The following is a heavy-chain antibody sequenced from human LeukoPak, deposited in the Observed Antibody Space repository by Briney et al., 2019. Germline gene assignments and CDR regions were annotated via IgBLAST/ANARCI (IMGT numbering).Heavy chain of an antibody. J-gene: IGHJ4*02. V-gene: IGHV4-39*07. CDR2: IYYSGST. CDR1: GGSISSSSYY. CDR3: ARLPGYSSSWYGYYFDY. D-gene: IGHD6-13*01. Sequence: PSETLSLTCTVSGGSISSSSYYWGWIRQPPGKGLEWIGSIYYSGSTYYNPSLKSRVTISVDTSKNQFSLKLSSVTAADTAVYYCARLPGYSSSWYGYYFDYWGQGTLVTVSS.